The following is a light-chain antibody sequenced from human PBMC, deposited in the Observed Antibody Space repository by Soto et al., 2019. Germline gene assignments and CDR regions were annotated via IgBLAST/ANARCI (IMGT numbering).Light chain of an antibody. CDR2: DTS. Sequence: DIQMSQSPASLSASVGDRVTITCRSSQTINNYLVWYQQKPGKAPKLLIYDTSSLQSGVPSRFSGSGSGKDFTLDISSLQPEDSGTYYCQQRFTVPDTFGQGTKLEIK. V-gene: IGKV1-39*01. J-gene: IGKJ2*01. CDR3: QQRFTVPDT. CDR1: QTINNY.